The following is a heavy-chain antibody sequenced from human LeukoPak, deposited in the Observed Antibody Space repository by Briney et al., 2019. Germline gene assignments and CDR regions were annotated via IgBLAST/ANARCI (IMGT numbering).Heavy chain of an antibody. CDR2: IIPSFGTA. J-gene: IGHJ3*02. V-gene: IGHV1-69*06. CDR1: GVTFSRYA. Sequence: SVKVSCKASGVTFSRYAISWVRQAPGQGLEWMGGIIPSFGTANYAQKFQGRVTITADKSTSTAYMELSSLRSEDTAVYYCASLEKSFYYGSGSYNSDDAFDIWGQGAMVTVSS. CDR3: ASLEKSFYYGSGSYNSDDAFDI. D-gene: IGHD3-10*01.